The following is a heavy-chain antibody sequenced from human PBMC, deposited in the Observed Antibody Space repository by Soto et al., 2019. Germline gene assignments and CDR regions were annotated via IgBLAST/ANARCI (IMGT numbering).Heavy chain of an antibody. D-gene: IGHD3-3*01. CDR1: GFTFSTYA. CDR2: ISGSGGST. J-gene: IGHJ4*02. Sequence: GGSLRLSCAASGFTFSTYAMNWVRQAPGKGLEWVSAISGSGGSTYYADSVKGRFTISRDNSKNTLYLQMNSLRAEDTAVYYCAKDWHYDFWSGYSVDYWGQGTLLTVSS. V-gene: IGHV3-23*01. CDR3: AKDWHYDFWSGYSVDY.